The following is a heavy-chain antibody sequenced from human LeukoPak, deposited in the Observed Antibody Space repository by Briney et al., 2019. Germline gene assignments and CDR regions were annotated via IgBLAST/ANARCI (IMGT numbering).Heavy chain of an antibody. CDR2: ISYDGSNK. J-gene: IGHJ4*02. Sequence: PGGSLRLSCAASGFTFSSYAMYWVRQAPGKGLEWVAVISYDGSNKYYADSVKGRFTISRDNSKNTLYPQMNSLRAEDTAVYYCARDRTGMRDYYDSSGYADYWGQGTLVTVSS. CDR3: ARDRTGMRDYYDSSGYADY. D-gene: IGHD3-22*01. CDR1: GFTFSSYA. V-gene: IGHV3-30-3*01.